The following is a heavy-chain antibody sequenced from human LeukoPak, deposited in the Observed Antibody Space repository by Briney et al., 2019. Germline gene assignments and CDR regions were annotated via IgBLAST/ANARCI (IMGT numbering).Heavy chain of an antibody. J-gene: IGHJ4*02. D-gene: IGHD2-15*01. CDR1: GYTFTSYA. CDR2: INAGNGNT. V-gene: IGHV1-3*01. CDR3: ARGGLVVAATIDY. Sequence: ASVKVSCKASGYTFTSYAKHWVRQAPGQRLEWMGWINAGNGNTKYSQKFQGRVTITRDTSASTAYMELSSLRSEDTAVYYCARGGLVVAATIDYWGQGTLVTVSS.